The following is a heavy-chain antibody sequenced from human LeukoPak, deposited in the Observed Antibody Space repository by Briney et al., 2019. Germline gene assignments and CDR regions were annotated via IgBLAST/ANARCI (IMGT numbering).Heavy chain of an antibody. CDR2: IIPIFGTA. D-gene: IGHD3-22*01. V-gene: IGHV1-69*05. CDR1: GGTFSSWA. CDR3: ARGGYDVSGYPGALDY. J-gene: IGHJ4*02. Sequence: ASVKVSCKASGGTFSSWAISWVRQAPGQGLERMGGIIPIFGTANYAQKFQGRVTITTDESTSTAYMELSSLRSEDTAVYYCARGGYDVSGYPGALDYWGQGTLVTVSS.